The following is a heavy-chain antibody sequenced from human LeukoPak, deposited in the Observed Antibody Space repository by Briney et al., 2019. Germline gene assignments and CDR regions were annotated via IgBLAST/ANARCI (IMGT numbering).Heavy chain of an antibody. CDR1: GFTFSDYA. D-gene: IGHD4-17*01. CDR3: GKDPNGDYVGAFDF. V-gene: IGHV3-23*01. Sequence: GGSLRLSCAASGFTFSDYALIWVRQAPGKGLEWISAIRGTGGTTYYADCVKGRCTISRDNSRNTVYLQMNSLRAEDTALYFCGKDPNGDYVGAFDFWGPGTMVTVSS. CDR2: IRGTGGTT. J-gene: IGHJ3*01.